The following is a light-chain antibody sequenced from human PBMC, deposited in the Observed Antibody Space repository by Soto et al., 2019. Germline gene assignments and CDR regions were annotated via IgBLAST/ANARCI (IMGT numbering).Light chain of an antibody. CDR3: QQSYSSPPIT. V-gene: IGKV1-39*01. CDR2: SAS. Sequence: DTQMTQSPSSLSASVGDRITITCRASQSISSFLNWYQQKPGKAPKLLIHSASTLQSGVPSRFSGSGSGTDFTLTINSLQPEDFATYYCQQSYSSPPITFGQGTRLEV. J-gene: IGKJ5*01. CDR1: QSISSF.